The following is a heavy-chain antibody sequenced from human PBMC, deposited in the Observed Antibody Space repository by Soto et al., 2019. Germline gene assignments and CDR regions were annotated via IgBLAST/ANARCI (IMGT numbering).Heavy chain of an antibody. D-gene: IGHD3-3*01. CDR2: INHSGST. Sequence: PSETLSLTCAVYGGSFSGYYWSWIRQPPGKGLEWIGEINHSGSTNYNPSLKSRVTISVDTSKNQFSLKLCSVTAADTAVYYCARVYRHYTAGWGQGTLVTVSS. J-gene: IGHJ4*02. CDR1: GGSFSGYY. CDR3: ARVYRHYTAG. V-gene: IGHV4-34*01.